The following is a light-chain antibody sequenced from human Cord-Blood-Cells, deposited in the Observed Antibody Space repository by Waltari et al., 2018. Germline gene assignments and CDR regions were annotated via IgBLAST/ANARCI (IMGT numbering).Light chain of an antibody. J-gene: IGKJ2*01. CDR1: QRIRSY. Sequence: DIQMTQSPSSLSASVGDRVTLTCRASQRIRSYVKWYQQKPGKAPKLLIYAASSLQSGVPSMFSGSGSGTDFTLTISSLQPEDFATYYCQQSYSTPYTFGQGTKLEIK. CDR3: QQSYSTPYT. CDR2: AAS. V-gene: IGKV1-39*01.